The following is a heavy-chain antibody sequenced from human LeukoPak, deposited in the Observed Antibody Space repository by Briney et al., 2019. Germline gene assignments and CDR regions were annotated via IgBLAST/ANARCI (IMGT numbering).Heavy chain of an antibody. Sequence: SETLSLTCTVSGGSISSYYWSWIRQPPGKGLEWIGYIYYSGSTNYNPSLKSRVTISVDTSKNQFSLKLSSVTAADTAVYYCARASYGDYDRLDYWGQGTLVTVSS. J-gene: IGHJ4*02. CDR2: IYYSGST. CDR1: GGSISSYY. V-gene: IGHV4-59*01. CDR3: ARASYGDYDRLDY. D-gene: IGHD4-17*01.